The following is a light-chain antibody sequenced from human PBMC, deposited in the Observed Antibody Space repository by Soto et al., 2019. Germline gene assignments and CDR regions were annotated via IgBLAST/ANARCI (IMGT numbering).Light chain of an antibody. CDR1: QSIGTS. V-gene: IGKV3-11*01. CDR3: QQRRNCA. Sequence: EIVLTQSPGTLSLSPGEGATLSCRASQSIGTSLAWYQHKPGQAPRLLIYDASNRAPGIPAKFSSSGSGTDFPLTISSLEPADVADYNCQQRRNCAFGGGTKVEIK. CDR2: DAS. J-gene: IGKJ4*01.